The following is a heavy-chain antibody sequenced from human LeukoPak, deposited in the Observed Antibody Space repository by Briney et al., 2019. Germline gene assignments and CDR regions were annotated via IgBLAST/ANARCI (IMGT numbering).Heavy chain of an antibody. CDR3: AKDRETLYSSSWSGFDY. J-gene: IGHJ4*02. D-gene: IGHD6-13*01. CDR1: GFTFSSYA. CDR2: ISGSGGST. Sequence: GGSLRLSCAASGFTFSSYAVTWVRQAPGKGLEWVSAISGSGGSTYYADSVKGRFTISRDNSKNTLHLQMNSLRAEDTAVYYCAKDRETLYSSSWSGFDYWGQGTLVTVSS. V-gene: IGHV3-23*01.